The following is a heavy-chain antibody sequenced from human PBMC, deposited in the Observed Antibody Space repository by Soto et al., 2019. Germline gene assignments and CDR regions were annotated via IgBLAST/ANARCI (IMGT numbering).Heavy chain of an antibody. J-gene: IGHJ4*02. CDR2: ISAYNGNK. D-gene: IGHD2-21*02. Sequence: QVQLVQSGAEVKKPGASVKVSCRTSGYDFNIYGISWVRQAPGQGLEWIGWISAYNGNKYFAQKVQDRVTMTTEKSTSTAYLEMRSLRSDDTAVYYCARGTRVTLEDWGQGTLVTVSS. CDR1: GYDFNIYG. CDR3: ARGTRVTLED. V-gene: IGHV1-18*04.